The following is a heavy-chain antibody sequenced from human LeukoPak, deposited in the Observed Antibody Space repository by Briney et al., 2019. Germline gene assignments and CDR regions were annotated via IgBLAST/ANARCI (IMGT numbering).Heavy chain of an antibody. Sequence: ETLSLTCTVSGGSISSYYWSWIRQPPGKGLEWISHVSVTGVNTYYADSVKGRFTISKDNAKNTLFLQMNSLRGEDTAVYYCANEEFDYWGQGTLVTVSS. CDR2: VSVTGVNT. CDR3: ANEEFDY. V-gene: IGHV3-23*01. J-gene: IGHJ4*02. CDR1: GGSISSYY.